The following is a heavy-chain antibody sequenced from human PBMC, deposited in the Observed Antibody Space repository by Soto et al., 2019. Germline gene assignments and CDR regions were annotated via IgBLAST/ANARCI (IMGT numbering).Heavy chain of an antibody. CDR1: GFTFSSYA. Sequence: GGSLRLSCAASGFTFSSYAMSWVRQAPGKGLEWVSAISGSGGSTYYADSVKGRFTISRDNSKNTLYLQMNSLRAEDTAVYYCAKDGPGIDYGDYYYMDVWGKGTTVTVSS. CDR2: ISGSGGST. D-gene: IGHD4-17*01. CDR3: AKDGPGIDYGDYYYMDV. J-gene: IGHJ6*03. V-gene: IGHV3-23*01.